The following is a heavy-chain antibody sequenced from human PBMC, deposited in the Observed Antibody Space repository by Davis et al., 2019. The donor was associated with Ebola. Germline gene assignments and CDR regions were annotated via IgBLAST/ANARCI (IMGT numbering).Heavy chain of an antibody. Sequence: GESLKISCAASGFTFSIYSMNWVRQAPGKGLEWVASISSGSSYISYADSVKGRFIISRDNAKNSLYLQMNSLRAEDTAIYFCARAGSERFWRDFDFWGQGTQVTVSS. D-gene: IGHD1-26*01. CDR1: GFTFSIYS. CDR3: ARAGSERFWRDFDF. CDR2: ISSGSSYI. J-gene: IGHJ4*02. V-gene: IGHV3-21*04.